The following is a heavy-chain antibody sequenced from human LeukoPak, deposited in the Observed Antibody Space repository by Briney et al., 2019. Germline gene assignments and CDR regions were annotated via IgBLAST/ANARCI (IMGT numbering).Heavy chain of an antibody. V-gene: IGHV3-30*02. Sequence: PGGSLRLSCAASGFTFRNFVMHWVRQAPGKGLEWLTLIDDDGINFDYGKSVKGRFTISRDNSKNTLYLQMSSLEGDDTAVYYCARGPARGYYDGSGYDFDYWGQGTLVTVSS. D-gene: IGHD5-12*01. J-gene: IGHJ4*02. CDR3: ARGPARGYYDGSGYDFDY. CDR2: IDDDGINF. CDR1: GFTFRNFV.